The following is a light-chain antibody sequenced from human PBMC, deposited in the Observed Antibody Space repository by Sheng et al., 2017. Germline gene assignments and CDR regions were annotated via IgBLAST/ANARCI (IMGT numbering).Light chain of an antibody. CDR1: QSISSW. J-gene: IGKJ2*01. V-gene: IGKV1-12*01. Sequence: DIQMTQSPSSVSASVGDRVTITCRASQSISSWLAWYQQKPGKAPKLLIYAASTLQSGVPSRFSGSGSGTDFTLTISRLQAEDFATYYCQQLNSYPLFGQGTKLEIK. CDR2: AAS. CDR3: QQLNSYPL.